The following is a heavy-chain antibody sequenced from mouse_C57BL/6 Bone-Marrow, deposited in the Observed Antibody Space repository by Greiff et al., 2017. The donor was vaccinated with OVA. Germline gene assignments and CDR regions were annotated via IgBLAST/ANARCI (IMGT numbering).Heavy chain of an antibody. CDR2: TFYSGIT. D-gene: IGHD1-1*01. CDR1: GFSINNDCY. Sequence: VQLQQSGPSLVRPSQTLSLTCTVTGFSINNDCYWIWNRQHPGNQQEYIGSTFYSGITYYNPSLESRTHITRDTSKNQFSLKLMSVTTEDTSTDYCARYYDGAMDYWGQGTSVTVSS. J-gene: IGHJ4*01. CDR3: ARYYDGAMDY. V-gene: IGHV3-3*01.